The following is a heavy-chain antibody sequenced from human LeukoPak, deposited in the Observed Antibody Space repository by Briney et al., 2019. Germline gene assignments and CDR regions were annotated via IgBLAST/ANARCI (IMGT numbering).Heavy chain of an antibody. Sequence: SETLSLTCTVSGGSISSYYWSWIRQPPGKGLEWIGYIYYSGSTNYNPSLKSRVTISVDTSKNQFSLKLSSVTAADTAVYYCARKPYDSSGPYYFDYWGQGTLVTVSS. CDR2: IYYSGST. J-gene: IGHJ4*02. CDR1: GGSISSYY. D-gene: IGHD3-22*01. CDR3: ARKPYDSSGPYYFDY. V-gene: IGHV4-59*01.